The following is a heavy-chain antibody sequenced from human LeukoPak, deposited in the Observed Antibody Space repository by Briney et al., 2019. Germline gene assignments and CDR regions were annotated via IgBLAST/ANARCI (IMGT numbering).Heavy chain of an antibody. J-gene: IGHJ4*02. CDR3: SRDLGGSYNDY. V-gene: IGHV1-46*01. CDR1: GYTFSTYY. CDR2: INPSGATT. D-gene: IGHD1-26*01. Sequence: ASVKVSCKASGYTFSTYYMHWVRQAPGQGLEWVGVINPSGATTTYAQKFQGRVTMTRDTSTSTVYMELSSLRIEDTAMYYCSRDLGGSYNDYWGQGTMVIVSS.